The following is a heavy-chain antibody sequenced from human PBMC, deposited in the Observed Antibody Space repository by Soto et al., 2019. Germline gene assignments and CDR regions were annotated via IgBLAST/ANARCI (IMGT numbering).Heavy chain of an antibody. J-gene: IGHJ6*02. CDR2: IWYDGSKK. CDR3: ARVGVPAAVVGRMDV. CDR1: GLTFSSYG. D-gene: IGHD2-2*01. Sequence: GGSLRLSCEASGLTFSSYGMHWVRQAPGKGLEWVAVIWYDGSKKDYADSVKGRFTISRDNSKNTLYLQVHSLRAEDTAVYYCARVGVPAAVVGRMDVWGQGTTVTVSS. V-gene: IGHV3-33*01.